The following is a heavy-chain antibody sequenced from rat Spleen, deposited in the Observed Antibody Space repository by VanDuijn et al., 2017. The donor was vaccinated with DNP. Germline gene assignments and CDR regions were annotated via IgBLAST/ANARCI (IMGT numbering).Heavy chain of an antibody. J-gene: IGHJ3*01. V-gene: IGHV5-22*01. CDR3: ARPIYNNQGGFAY. CDR2: ISYDGSTT. CDR1: GFTFSAYY. Sequence: EVQLVESGGGLVQPGRSLKLSCAASGFTFSAYYMAWVRQAPAKGLEWVATISYDGSTTDYRDSVKGRFTISRDNAKSTLYLQMNSLRSEDMATYYCARPIYNNQGGFAYWGQGTLVTVSS. D-gene: IGHD1-10*01.